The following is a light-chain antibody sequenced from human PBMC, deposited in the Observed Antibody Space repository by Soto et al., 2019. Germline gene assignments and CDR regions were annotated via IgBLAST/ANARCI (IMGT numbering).Light chain of an antibody. CDR2: GAS. CDR3: QEYNYWHPIT. V-gene: IGKV3-15*01. J-gene: IGKJ4*01. CDR1: QNIGNK. Sequence: IEMTQSQVPLSPSPSERVILYCSHSQNIGNKVGWYQQKPGQAPRLLIYGASTRATGIPVRFSGSGSGTEFTLTITSLQSEDSAVYYCQEYNYWHPITFGGGTEVDIK.